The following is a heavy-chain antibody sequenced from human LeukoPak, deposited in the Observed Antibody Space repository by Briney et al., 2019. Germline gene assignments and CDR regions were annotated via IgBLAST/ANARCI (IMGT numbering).Heavy chain of an antibody. D-gene: IGHD3-10*01. CDR2: INYNGST. CDR3: AREMGSNRGPPWYFDY. CDR1: GGSFSGYY. V-gene: IGHV4-34*01. J-gene: IGHJ4*02. Sequence: NPSETLSLTCAVYGGSFSGYYWSWIRQPPGKGLEWIGEINYNGSTNYNPSLKSQVTISVDTSKNQFSRKLSSVAAADTAVYYCAREMGSNRGPPWYFDYWGQGTLVTVSS.